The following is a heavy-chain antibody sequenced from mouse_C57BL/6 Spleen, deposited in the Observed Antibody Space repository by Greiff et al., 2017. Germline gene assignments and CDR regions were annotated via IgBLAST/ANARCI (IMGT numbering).Heavy chain of an antibody. CDR2: IYPYNGVS. J-gene: IGHJ4*01. CDR1: GYSFTGYY. CDR3: ARWDYYGSSPSYAMDY. D-gene: IGHD1-1*01. Sequence: EVKLQESGPELVKPGASVKISCKASGYSFTGYYMHWVKQSHGNILDWIGYIYPYNGVSSYNQKFKGKATLTVDKSSSTAYMELRSLTSEDSAVYYCARWDYYGSSPSYAMDYWGQGTSVTVSS. V-gene: IGHV1-31*01.